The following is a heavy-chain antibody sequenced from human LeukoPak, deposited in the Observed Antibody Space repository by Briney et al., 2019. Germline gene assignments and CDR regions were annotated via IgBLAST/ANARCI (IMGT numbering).Heavy chain of an antibody. CDR3: ARYCSSTSCSSWFDP. CDR1: GYTFTSYA. J-gene: IGHJ5*02. D-gene: IGHD2-2*01. V-gene: IGHV7-4-1*01. Sequence: ASVKVSCKASGYTFTSYAMNWERQAPGQGLEWMGWINTNTGNPTYAQGFTGRFVFSFDTSVSTAYLQICSLKAEDTAVYYCARYCSSTSCSSWFDPWGQGTLVTVSS. CDR2: INTNTGNP.